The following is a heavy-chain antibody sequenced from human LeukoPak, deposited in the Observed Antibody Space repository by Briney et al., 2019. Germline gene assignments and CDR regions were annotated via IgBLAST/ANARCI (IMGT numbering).Heavy chain of an antibody. CDR1: GFTFSSYS. CDR2: IKQDGSEK. Sequence: GGSLRLSCAASGFTFSSYSMNWVRQAPGQGLEWVASIKQDGSEKYYVDSVKGRFTVSRDNAKNSVYVQMNRLRVEDTAIYYCARDADLGATISGAFDIWGQGRKVTVSS. V-gene: IGHV3-7*01. D-gene: IGHD5-24*01. CDR3: ARDADLGATISGAFDI. J-gene: IGHJ3*02.